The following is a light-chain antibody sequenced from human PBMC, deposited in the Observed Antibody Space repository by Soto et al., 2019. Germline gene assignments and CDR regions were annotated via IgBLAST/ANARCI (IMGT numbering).Light chain of an antibody. J-gene: IGKJ2*01. Sequence: DIQMPQSPSSLSASVGDRVIIICRASQSISSYLNWYQQKPGKAPKLLIYAASSLQSGVPSRFSGSGSGTDFTLTISSLQPEDFATYYWQQSYITPYTFGQGTKLEIK. V-gene: IGKV1-39*01. CDR3: QQSYITPYT. CDR2: AAS. CDR1: QSISSY.